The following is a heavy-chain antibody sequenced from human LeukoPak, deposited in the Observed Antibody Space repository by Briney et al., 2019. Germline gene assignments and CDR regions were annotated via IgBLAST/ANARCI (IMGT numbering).Heavy chain of an antibody. Sequence: GGSLRLSCAASGFTFSSYEMNWVRQAPGKGLEWVSYISSSGSTIYYADSVKGRFTISRDNSKNTLYLQMNSLRADDTAVYYCAKGGLVHRFDPWGQGTLVTVSS. CDR2: ISSSGSTI. J-gene: IGHJ5*02. CDR1: GFTFSSYE. CDR3: AKGGLVHRFDP. V-gene: IGHV3-48*03.